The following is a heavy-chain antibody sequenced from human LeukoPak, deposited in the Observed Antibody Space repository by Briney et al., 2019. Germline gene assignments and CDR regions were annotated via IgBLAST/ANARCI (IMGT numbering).Heavy chain of an antibody. D-gene: IGHD2-15*01. Sequence: PSETLSLTCAVYGGSFSGYYWSWIRQPPGKGLEWIGEINHSGSTNYNPSLKSRVTISVDTSKNQFSLKLSSVTAADTAVYYCARGRPSPRIVVVVAATPLGLDYWGQGTLVTVSS. CDR3: ARGRPSPRIVVVVAATPLGLDY. J-gene: IGHJ4*02. V-gene: IGHV4-34*01. CDR1: GGSFSGYY. CDR2: INHSGST.